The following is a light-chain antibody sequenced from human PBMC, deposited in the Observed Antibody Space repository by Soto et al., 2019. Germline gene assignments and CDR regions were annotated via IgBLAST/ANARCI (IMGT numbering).Light chain of an antibody. CDR3: SSYVNYNTFVI. CDR2: EVS. J-gene: IGLJ2*01. Sequence: QSALTQPASVSGSPGQSITISCTGTSSDVGLYNYVSWYQHHPGKAPKVIITEVSNRPSGVSDRFSGSKSGNTASLTISGLQAEDEADYYCSSYVNYNTFVIFGGGTKLTVL. V-gene: IGLV2-14*01. CDR1: SSDVGLYNY.